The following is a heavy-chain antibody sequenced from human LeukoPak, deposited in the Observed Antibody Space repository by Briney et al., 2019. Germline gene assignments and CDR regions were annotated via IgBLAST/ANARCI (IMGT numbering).Heavy chain of an antibody. Sequence: GGSLRLSCAASGFTFNNYGMHWVRQAPGKGLEWVAFIRYDGSNKYYADSVKGRFTISRDNSKNTLYLQMNSLRAEDTAVYYCAKDQPFYSSSWYNAFDIWGQGTMVTVSS. V-gene: IGHV3-30*02. CDR1: GFTFNNYG. CDR3: AKDQPFYSSSWYNAFDI. D-gene: IGHD6-13*01. CDR2: IRYDGSNK. J-gene: IGHJ3*02.